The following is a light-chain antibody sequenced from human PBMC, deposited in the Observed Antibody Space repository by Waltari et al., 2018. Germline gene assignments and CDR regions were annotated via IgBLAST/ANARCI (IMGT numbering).Light chain of an antibody. Sequence: DIVMTQSPDSLAVSLGERATINCKSSQSVLYSSSKKSYLAWYQQKPGQPPKLFIYWASTRASGVPDRFSVSGSGTEFTLTISSLQAEDVAVYYCQQYYTTPWTFVQGTKVEIK. J-gene: IGKJ1*01. CDR1: QSVLYSSSKKSY. CDR3: QQYYTTPWT. V-gene: IGKV4-1*01. CDR2: WAS.